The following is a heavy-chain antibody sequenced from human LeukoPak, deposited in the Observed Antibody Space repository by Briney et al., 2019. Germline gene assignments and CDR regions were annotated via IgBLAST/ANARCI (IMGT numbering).Heavy chain of an antibody. CDR3: ARSGRNYGGNSNYFDY. J-gene: IGHJ4*02. V-gene: IGHV1-69*04. CDR1: GGTFSSYA. D-gene: IGHD4-23*01. Sequence: GSSVKVSCKASGGTFSSYAISWVRQAPGQGLEWMGRIIPILGIANYAQKFQGRVTITADKSTSTAYMELSSLRSEDTAVYYCARSGRNYGGNSNYFDYWGQGTLVTVSS. CDR2: IIPILGIA.